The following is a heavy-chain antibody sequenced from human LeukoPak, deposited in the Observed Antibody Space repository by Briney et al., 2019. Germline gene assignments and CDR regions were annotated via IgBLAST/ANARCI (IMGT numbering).Heavy chain of an antibody. CDR3: AKVGSGYYAYYFDY. CDR1: GFTFSSYA. CDR2: ISGSGGST. Sequence: GGSLRLSCAASGFTFSSYAMSWVRQAPGKGLEWVSAISGSGGSTYYADSVKGRFTISRDNSKNTLYLQMNSLRTEDTAVYYCAKVGSGYYAYYFDYWGQGTLVTVSS. D-gene: IGHD3-3*01. V-gene: IGHV3-23*01. J-gene: IGHJ4*02.